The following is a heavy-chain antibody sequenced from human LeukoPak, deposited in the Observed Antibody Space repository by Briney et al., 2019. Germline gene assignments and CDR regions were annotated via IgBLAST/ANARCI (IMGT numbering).Heavy chain of an antibody. CDR2: ISAHNQNT. J-gene: IGHJ4*02. CDR1: GYTFLNYD. D-gene: IGHD3-10*01. V-gene: IGHV1-18*01. CDR3: ARVADYGSGSHLFDH. Sequence: ASVKVSFKASGYTFLNYDFTWVRQAPGQGLEWMGWISAHNQNTKYAQRFQGRVTMTADTSTTTAYMELRSLRSDDTAVYYCARVADYGSGSHLFDHWGQGTLVAVSS.